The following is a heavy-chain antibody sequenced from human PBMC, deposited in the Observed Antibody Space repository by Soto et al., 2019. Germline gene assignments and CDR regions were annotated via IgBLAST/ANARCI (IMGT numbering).Heavy chain of an antibody. V-gene: IGHV3-23*01. CDR3: AKWADILTGYFADYYYYGMDV. Sequence: GGSLRLSCAASGFTFSSYAMSWVRQAPGKGLEWVSAISGSGGSTYYADSVKGRFTISRDNSKNTLYLQMNSLRAEDTAVYYCAKWADILTGYFADYYYYGMDVWGQRTTVTVSS. D-gene: IGHD3-9*01. J-gene: IGHJ6*02. CDR2: ISGSGGST. CDR1: GFTFSSYA.